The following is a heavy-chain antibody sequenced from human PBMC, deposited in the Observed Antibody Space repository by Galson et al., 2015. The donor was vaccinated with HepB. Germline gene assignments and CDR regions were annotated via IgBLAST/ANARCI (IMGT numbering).Heavy chain of an antibody. V-gene: IGHV3-21*01. CDR1: GFTFSSYS. CDR2: VGSSSSYI. D-gene: IGHD2-2*01. CDR3: ASGYCSSTSCYLYYFDY. Sequence: SLRLSCAASGFTFSSYSMNWVRQAPGKGLEWVSSVGSSSSYIYYADSVKGRFTISRDNAKNSLYLQMNSLRAEDTAEYYCASGYCSSTSCYLYYFDYWGQGTLVTVSS. J-gene: IGHJ4*02.